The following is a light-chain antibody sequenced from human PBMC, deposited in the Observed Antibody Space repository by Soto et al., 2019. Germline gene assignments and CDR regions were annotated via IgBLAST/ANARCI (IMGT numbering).Light chain of an antibody. V-gene: IGLV3-21*04. CDR3: QVWDGSSFHRI. CDR2: YDS. J-gene: IGLJ2*01. CDR1: NIGRKS. Sequence: SYVLAQPPSVSVAPGKTATITCEGDNIGRKSVHWYQQRPGQAPRLVIYYDSDRPSGIPDRFSGSNSGNTATLTISSVEAGDEADYYCQVWDGSSFHRIFGGGTKVTVL.